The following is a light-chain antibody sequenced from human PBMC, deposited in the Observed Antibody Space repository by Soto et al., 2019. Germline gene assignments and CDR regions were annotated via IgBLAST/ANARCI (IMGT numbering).Light chain of an antibody. CDR3: CSYTTSNTRQIV. J-gene: IGLJ1*01. CDR2: DVS. CDR1: SSDAGGYNY. V-gene: IGLV2-14*03. Sequence: QSVLTQPASVSGPPGQSITITCTGTSSDAGGYNYVSWYQHHPGKAPKLMIYDVSNRPSGVSNRFSGSKSGNTASLTISGLQPEDEADYYCCSYTTSNTRQIVFGTGTKVTVL.